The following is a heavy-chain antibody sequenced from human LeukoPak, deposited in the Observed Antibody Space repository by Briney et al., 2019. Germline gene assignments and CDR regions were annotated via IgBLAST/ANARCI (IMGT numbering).Heavy chain of an antibody. V-gene: IGHV1-69*06. D-gene: IGHD3-10*01. CDR1: GGTFSSYA. Sequence: ASVKVSCKASGGTFSSYAISWVRQAPGQGLEWMGGIIPIFGTANYAQKFQGRVTITADKSTSTAYMELSSLRSEDTAVYYCARDRAHYYGSGSYYNWGQGTLVTVSS. J-gene: IGHJ4*02. CDR3: ARDRAHYYGSGSYYN. CDR2: IIPIFGTA.